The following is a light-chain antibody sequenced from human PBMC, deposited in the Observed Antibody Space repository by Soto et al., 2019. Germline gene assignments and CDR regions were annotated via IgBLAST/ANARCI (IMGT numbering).Light chain of an antibody. Sequence: QSALTQPASVSGSPGQSITISCTGTSSDVGSYNVVSWYQHHPGKAPKLMIYEGSKRPSGVSYRFSGSKSGNTASLTISGLQAEDEAQYYCCSYAGSRTWVFGGGTKLTVL. V-gene: IGLV2-23*01. CDR3: CSYAGSRTWV. CDR2: EGS. CDR1: SSDVGSYNV. J-gene: IGLJ3*02.